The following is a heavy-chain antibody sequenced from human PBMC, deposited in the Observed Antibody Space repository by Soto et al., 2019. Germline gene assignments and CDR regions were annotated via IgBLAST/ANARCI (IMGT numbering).Heavy chain of an antibody. Sequence: QVQLVESGGGVVQPGRSLRLSCAASGFTVSSSGMHWVRQAPGKGLEWVAVIWSDGSNKYYADSVKGRFTISRDNSKNNLYLQMNSLKAEDTAVYYCARDLGSSPFDYWGQGTLVTVSS. CDR1: GFTVSSSG. D-gene: IGHD6-6*01. CDR2: IWSDGSNK. V-gene: IGHV3-33*01. J-gene: IGHJ4*02. CDR3: ARDLGSSPFDY.